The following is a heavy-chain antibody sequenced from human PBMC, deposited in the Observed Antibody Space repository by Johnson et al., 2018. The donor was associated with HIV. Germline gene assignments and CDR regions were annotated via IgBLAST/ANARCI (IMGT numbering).Heavy chain of an antibody. J-gene: IGHJ3*02. Sequence: VHLVESGGGVVRPGGSLRLSCAASGFTFDDYGMSWVRQAPGKGLEWVSGINLNGGSTGYADSVKGRFTISRDNSKNTLYLQMNSLRAEDTAIYYCARLPSGYSRDAFDIWGQGTMVTVSS. CDR3: ARLPSGYSRDAFDI. CDR2: INLNGGST. D-gene: IGHD5-18*01. V-gene: IGHV3-20*04. CDR1: GFTFDDYG.